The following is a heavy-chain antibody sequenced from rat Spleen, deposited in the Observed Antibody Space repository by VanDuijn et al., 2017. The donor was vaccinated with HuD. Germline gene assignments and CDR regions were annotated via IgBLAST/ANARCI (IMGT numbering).Heavy chain of an antibody. CDR3: ARHLITTVVTPFDY. CDR1: GFTFSDYY. D-gene: IGHD1-1*01. J-gene: IGHJ2*01. CDR2: ISYDGSRT. V-gene: IGHV5-29*01. Sequence: EVQLVESDGGLVQPGRSLKLSCAASGFTFSDYYMAWVRQAPTKGLEWVATISYDGSRTYYRDSVKGRFTISRDNAKSTLYLQMDSLRSEDTATYYCARHLITTVVTPFDYWGQGVMVTVSS.